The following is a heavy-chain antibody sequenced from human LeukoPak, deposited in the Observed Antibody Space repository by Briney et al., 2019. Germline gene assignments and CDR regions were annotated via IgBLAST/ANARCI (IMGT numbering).Heavy chain of an antibody. CDR1: GFTFSSYA. CDR2: ISYDGSNK. CDR3: ARDYGYCSSTSCEFDY. Sequence: GRSLRLSCAASGFTFSSYAMHWVRQAPGKGLEWVAVISYDGSNKYYADSVKGRFTISRDNSKNTLCLQMNSLRAEDTAVYYCARDYGYCSSTSCEFDYWGQGTLVTVSS. J-gene: IGHJ4*02. V-gene: IGHV3-30-3*01. D-gene: IGHD2-2*01.